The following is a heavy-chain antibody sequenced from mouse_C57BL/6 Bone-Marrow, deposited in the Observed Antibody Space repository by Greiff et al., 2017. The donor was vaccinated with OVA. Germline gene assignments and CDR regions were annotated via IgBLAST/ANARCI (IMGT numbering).Heavy chain of an antibody. Sequence: VQLVESGAELVRPGTSVKVSCKASGYAFTNYLIEWVKQRPGQGLEWIGVINPGSGGTNYNEKFKGKATLTADKSSSTTYMQLSSLTSEDSAVYFCAKGYDGFAYWGQGTMVTASA. CDR3: AKGYDGFAY. CDR2: INPGSGGT. CDR1: GYAFTNYL. D-gene: IGHD2-2*01. V-gene: IGHV1-54*01. J-gene: IGHJ3*01.